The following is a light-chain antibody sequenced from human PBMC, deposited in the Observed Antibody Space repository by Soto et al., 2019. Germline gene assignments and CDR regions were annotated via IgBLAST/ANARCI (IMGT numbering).Light chain of an antibody. CDR3: MQRKEFPWT. CDR1: QTLLDSDDGNTY. J-gene: IGKJ1*01. V-gene: IGKV2-40*01. CDR2: GIS. Sequence: DIVMTQTPLSLPVTPGEPASISCRSSQTLLDSDDGNTYLDWYLQKPGQSPQLLIYGISSRASGVPERVSGSGSGTDFTLKISRVEAGDVGVFYGMQRKEFPWTFGQGNKVEIK.